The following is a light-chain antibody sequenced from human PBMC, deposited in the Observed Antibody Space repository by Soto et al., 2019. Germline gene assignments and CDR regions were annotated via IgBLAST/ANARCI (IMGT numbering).Light chain of an antibody. Sequence: EIVLTQSPATLSLSPWERASLSCTANQVVSTAFLAWYQQKPGQAPRLLIYGASTRATGIPARFSGSGSGTEFTLTISSLQSEDFAVYYCQQYNNWPLFGQGTKVDIK. CDR1: QVVSTA. J-gene: IGKJ1*01. V-gene: IGKV3-15*01. CDR3: QQYNNWPL. CDR2: GAS.